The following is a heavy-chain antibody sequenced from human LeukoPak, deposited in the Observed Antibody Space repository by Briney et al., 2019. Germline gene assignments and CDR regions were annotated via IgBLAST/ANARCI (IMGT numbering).Heavy chain of an antibody. J-gene: IGHJ3*02. D-gene: IGHD3-9*01. CDR3: ARGREYYDILTGPDAFDI. Sequence: SETLSLTCTVSGGSISSSSYYWGWIRQPPGKGLEWIGSIYYSGSTYYNPSLKNRVAISLDTSKNHFSLRLSTVTATDTAVYYCARGREYYDILTGPDAFDIWGQGTMVTVSS. CDR2: IYYSGST. CDR1: GGSISSSSYY. V-gene: IGHV4-39*02.